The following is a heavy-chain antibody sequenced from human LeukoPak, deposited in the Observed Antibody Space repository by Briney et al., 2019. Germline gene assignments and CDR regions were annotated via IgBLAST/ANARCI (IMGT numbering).Heavy chain of an antibody. V-gene: IGHV3-23*01. J-gene: IGHJ6*03. Sequence: PGGSLRLSCGASGLTCSSYSMNWVRQAPGKGLEWVSAISGSGGSTYYADSVKGRVTISRDNSKNTLYLQMNSLRAEDTAVYYCAKNYGSGSSVKYYYYMDVWGKGTTVTVSS. CDR1: GLTCSSYS. CDR2: ISGSGGST. D-gene: IGHD3-10*01. CDR3: AKNYGSGSSVKYYYYMDV.